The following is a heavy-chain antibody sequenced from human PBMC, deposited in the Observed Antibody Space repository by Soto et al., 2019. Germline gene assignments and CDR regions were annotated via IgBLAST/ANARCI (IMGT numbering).Heavy chain of an antibody. CDR1: GYSFTSYW. D-gene: IGHD2-2*01. J-gene: IGHJ4*02. Sequence: GESLKISCKGSGYSFTSYWISWVRQMPRKDLEWMGRIDPSDSYTNYSPSFQGHVTISADKSISTAYLQWSSLKASDTAMYYCARGGYCSSTSCYDPKTHFDYWGQGTLVTVSS. CDR2: IDPSDSYT. CDR3: ARGGYCSSTSCYDPKTHFDY. V-gene: IGHV5-10-1*01.